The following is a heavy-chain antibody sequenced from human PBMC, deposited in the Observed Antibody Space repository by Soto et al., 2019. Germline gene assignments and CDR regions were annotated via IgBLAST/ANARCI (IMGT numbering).Heavy chain of an antibody. J-gene: IGHJ4*02. D-gene: IGHD3-16*01. Sequence: QVQLVESGGGVVQPGRSLSLSCAASGFTFSSYGMHWVRQAPGKGLEWVAVISYDGNNKYYADSVKGRFTISRDNSKNTLYLQMNSLRAEDTAVYYCANEGEPGGYWGQGTLVTVSS. CDR1: GFTFSSYG. CDR2: ISYDGNNK. CDR3: ANEGEPGGY. V-gene: IGHV3-30*18.